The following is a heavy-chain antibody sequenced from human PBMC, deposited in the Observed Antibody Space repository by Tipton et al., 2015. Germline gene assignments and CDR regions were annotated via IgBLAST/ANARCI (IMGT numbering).Heavy chain of an antibody. V-gene: IGHV3-74*01. CDR2: IKGDGSIS. J-gene: IGHJ4*02. D-gene: IGHD5/OR15-5a*01. CDR1: GFTFSLYW. Sequence: GSLRLSCSASGFTFSLYWMHWVRQVPGKGLAWVSRIKGDGSISDHADSVKGRFTISRDNAKNSLYLQMNSLRAEDTAFYYCARQEGTGVYFYFDYWGQGTPVTVSS. CDR3: ARQEGTGVYFYFDY.